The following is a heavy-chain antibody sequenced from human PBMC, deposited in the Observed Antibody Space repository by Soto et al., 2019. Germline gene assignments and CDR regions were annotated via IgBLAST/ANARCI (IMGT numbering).Heavy chain of an antibody. CDR2: ISGYNGNT. Sequence: GASVKVSCKASGYTFTSYGISWVRQAPGKGLEWMGWISGYNGNTNYAQKLQGRVTITTYTSTSTAYMELRSLSSVDTSLYYCARHGNYPFWSCYWSHLRYYCIDFWGQGTTVAVSS. D-gene: IGHD3-3*01. CDR1: GYTFTSYG. J-gene: IGHJ6*02. CDR3: ARHGNYPFWSCYWSHLRYYCIDF. V-gene: IGHV1-18*04.